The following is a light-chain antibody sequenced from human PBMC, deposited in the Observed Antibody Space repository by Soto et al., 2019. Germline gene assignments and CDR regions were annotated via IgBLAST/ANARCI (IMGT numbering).Light chain of an antibody. CDR2: GAS. V-gene: IGKV3-20*01. J-gene: IGKJ1*01. CDR3: HQYGTSRT. Sequence: EIVLTQSPGTLSLSPGERATLSCRASQSVSNNNLAWYRQKLGQSPRLLIYGASNRATGIPDRFSGSGSGTDFSRTISRLEPEDFAVYYCHQYGTSRTFGQGTKVEVK. CDR1: QSVSNNN.